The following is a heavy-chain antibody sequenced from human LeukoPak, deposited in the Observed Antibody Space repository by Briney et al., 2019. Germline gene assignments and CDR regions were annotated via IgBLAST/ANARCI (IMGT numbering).Heavy chain of an antibody. J-gene: IGHJ2*01. CDR1: GCSFTSYW. D-gene: IGHD3-22*01. V-gene: IGHV5-51*01. CDR3: ARRSSSGYYFYWYFDL. CDR2: IYPGDSDT. Sequence: GESLKISCKGSGCSFTSYWIGWVRQMPGKGLEWMGIIYPGDSDTRYSPSFQGQVTISADKSISTAYLQWSSLKASDTAMYYCARRSSSGYYFYWYFDLWGRGTLVTVSS.